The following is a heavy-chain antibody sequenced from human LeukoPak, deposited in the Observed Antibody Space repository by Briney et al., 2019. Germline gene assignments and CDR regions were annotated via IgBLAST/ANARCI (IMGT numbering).Heavy chain of an antibody. J-gene: IGHJ4*02. V-gene: IGHV1-58*01. CDR1: GFTFTSSA. CDR3: AADVGYCSGGSCYHDY. Sequence: ASVKVSCKASGFTFTSSAVRWVRQARGQRLEWIGWIVVGSGNTNYAQKFQERVTITRDMSTSTAYMELSSLRSEDTAVYYCAADVGYCSGGSCYHDYWGQGTLVTVSS. CDR2: IVVGSGNT. D-gene: IGHD2-15*01.